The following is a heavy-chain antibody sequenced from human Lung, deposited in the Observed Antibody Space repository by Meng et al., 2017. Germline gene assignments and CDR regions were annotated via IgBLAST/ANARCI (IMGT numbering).Heavy chain of an antibody. J-gene: IGHJ4*02. D-gene: IGHD4-23*01. Sequence: QVHLSPGGAVLFKPSETQSLCYVGSGASTSDYYCLLLRQPPGKGLEWIGEINHSGSTNYNPSLESRPTISVDTSPNTLSLKLSSLNAADSAVYYCARGPTTMAHDFDYWGQGTLVTVSS. CDR2: INHSGST. V-gene: IGHV4-34*01. CDR1: GASTSDYY. CDR3: ARGPTTMAHDFDY.